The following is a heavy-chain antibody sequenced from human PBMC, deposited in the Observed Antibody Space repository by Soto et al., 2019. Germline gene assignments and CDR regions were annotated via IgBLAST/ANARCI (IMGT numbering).Heavy chain of an antibody. CDR1: GFTFSSYA. CDR3: ASNGDYGDWYFDL. J-gene: IGHJ2*01. D-gene: IGHD4-17*01. CDR2: ISGSGGST. V-gene: IGHV3-23*01. Sequence: EVQLLESGGGLVQPGGSLRLSCAASGFTFSSYAMSWVRQAPGKGLEWVSAISGSGGSTYYADSVKGRFTISRDNSKNTLYLQMNSLRAEDTAVYYCASNGDYGDWYFDLWGRRTLVTVSS.